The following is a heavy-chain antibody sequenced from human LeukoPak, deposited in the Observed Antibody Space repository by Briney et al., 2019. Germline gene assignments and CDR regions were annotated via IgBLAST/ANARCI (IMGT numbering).Heavy chain of an antibody. Sequence: GGSLRLSCAADGFTFSSCSMNWVRQAPGKGLEWVSAISGSGGSTYYADSVKGRFTISRDNSKNTLYLQMNSLRAEDTAVYYCAKDRFRFEAWGQGTLVTVSS. V-gene: IGHV3-23*01. CDR3: AKDRFRFEA. CDR2: ISGSGGST. J-gene: IGHJ5*02. D-gene: IGHD3-16*01. CDR1: GFTFSSCS.